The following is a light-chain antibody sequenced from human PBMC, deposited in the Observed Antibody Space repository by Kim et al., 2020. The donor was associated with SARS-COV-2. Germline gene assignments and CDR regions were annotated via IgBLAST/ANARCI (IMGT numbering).Light chain of an antibody. V-gene: IGLV2-14*03. CDR3: SSSTSSSTWV. J-gene: IGLJ3*02. CDR2: DVS. CDR1: SSDVGGYNY. Sequence: LTQPASVSGSPGQSITISCTGTSSDVGGYNYVSWYQQHPGKAPKLMIYDVSNRPSGVSNRFSGSKSVNTASLTISVLQAEDEADYYFSSSTSSSTWVFGGGNQVTVL.